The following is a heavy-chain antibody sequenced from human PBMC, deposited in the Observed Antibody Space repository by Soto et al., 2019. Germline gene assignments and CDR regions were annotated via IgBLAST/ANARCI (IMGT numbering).Heavy chain of an antibody. Sequence: GGSLRLSCAASGFTFSSYGMHWVRQAPGKGLEWVAVIWYDGSNKYYADSVKGRFTISRDNSKNTLYLQMNSLRAEDTAVYYCARGTDYYDSSGWGAFDIWGQGTTVTVSS. CDR1: GFTFSSYG. CDR3: ARGTDYYDSSGWGAFDI. J-gene: IGHJ3*02. CDR2: IWYDGSNK. V-gene: IGHV3-33*01. D-gene: IGHD3-22*01.